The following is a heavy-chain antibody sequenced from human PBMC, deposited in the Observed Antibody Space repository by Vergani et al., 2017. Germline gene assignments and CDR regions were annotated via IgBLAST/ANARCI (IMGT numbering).Heavy chain of an antibody. CDR3: ARVDTAMPDGAGFDP. Sequence: QVQLVQSGAEVKKPGASVKVSCKASGYTFTSYAISWVRQAPGQGLEWMGGIIPIFGIANYAQKFQGRVTITADKSTSTAYMELSSVTAADTAVYYCARVDTAMPDGAGFDPWGQGTLVTVSS. CDR2: IIPIFGIA. CDR1: GYTFTSYA. V-gene: IGHV1-69*10. D-gene: IGHD5-18*01. J-gene: IGHJ5*02.